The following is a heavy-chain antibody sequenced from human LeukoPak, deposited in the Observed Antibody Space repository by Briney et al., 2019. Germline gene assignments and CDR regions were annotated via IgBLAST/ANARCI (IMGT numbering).Heavy chain of an antibody. CDR3: ARLQRTFGGHSRYYDS. J-gene: IGHJ5*01. CDR1: GFSLSTNGVG. V-gene: IGHV2-5*02. Sequence: SGPTLVKPTQTLTLTCTFSGFSLSTNGVGVGRIRQPPGKALEWLAITYWDDDKRYSPFLKSRLTITKDTSKNQVVLTMTNMEAVDTATYYCARLQRTFGGHSRYYDSWGRGTLVTVSS. D-gene: IGHD4-23*01. CDR2: TYWDDDK.